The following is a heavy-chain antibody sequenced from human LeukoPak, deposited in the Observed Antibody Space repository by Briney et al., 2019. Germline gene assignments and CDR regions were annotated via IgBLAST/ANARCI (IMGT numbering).Heavy chain of an antibody. CDR2: IGHTT. Sequence: PGGSLRLSCAASGFTFSIYAMSWVRQAPGKGLEWVSAIGHTTYYADSVEGRFTISRDNSKNTLYLQMNSLRAEDAAIYYCAKAFAFVGANFFDYWGQGTLVTVSS. D-gene: IGHD1-26*01. J-gene: IGHJ4*02. CDR3: AKAFAFVGANFFDY. V-gene: IGHV3-23*01. CDR1: GFTFSIYA.